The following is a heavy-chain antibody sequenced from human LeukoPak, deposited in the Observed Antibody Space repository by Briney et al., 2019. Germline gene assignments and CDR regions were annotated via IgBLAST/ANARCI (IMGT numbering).Heavy chain of an antibody. CDR2: IRYDGNNK. Sequence: GGSLRLSCAASGFTFSRYSMNWVRQAPGKGLEWVAFIRYDGNNKYYADSVKGRFTISRDNSKNTLYLQMNSLRAEDTAVYYCAKLISPYDYWGQGTLVLVSS. V-gene: IGHV3-30*02. J-gene: IGHJ4*02. CDR1: GFTFSRYS. CDR3: AKLISPYDY.